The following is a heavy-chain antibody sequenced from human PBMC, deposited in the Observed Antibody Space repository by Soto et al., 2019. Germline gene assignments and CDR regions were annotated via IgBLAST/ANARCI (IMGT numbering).Heavy chain of an antibody. V-gene: IGHV3-23*01. J-gene: IGHJ4*02. CDR2: ISGSGGST. CDR1: GFTFSSYA. D-gene: IGHD3-10*01. Sequence: GSLRLSCAASGFTFSSYAMSWVRQAPGKGLEWVSAISGSGGSTYYADPVKGRFTISRDNSKNTLYLQMNSLRAEDTAVYYCAKVVGYYYGSGSYYWDYWGQGTLVTVSS. CDR3: AKVVGYYYGSGSYYWDY.